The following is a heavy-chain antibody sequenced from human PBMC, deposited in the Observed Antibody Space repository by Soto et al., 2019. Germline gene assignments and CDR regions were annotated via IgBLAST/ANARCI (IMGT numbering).Heavy chain of an antibody. D-gene: IGHD6-6*01. J-gene: IGHJ4*02. V-gene: IGHV3-21*01. CDR2: ISSSSSYI. CDR1: EFTFSSYS. CDR3: ARVGGQLVPGFDY. Sequence: EVQLVESGGGLVKPGGSLRLYCAASEFTFSSYSMNWVRQAPGKGLEWVSSISSSSSYIYYADSVKGRFTISRDNAKNSLYLQMNSLRAEDTAVYYCARVGGQLVPGFDYWGQGTLVTVSS.